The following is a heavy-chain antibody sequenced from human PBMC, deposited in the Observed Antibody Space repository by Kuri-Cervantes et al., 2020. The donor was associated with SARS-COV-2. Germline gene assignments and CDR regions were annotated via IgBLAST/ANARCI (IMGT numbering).Heavy chain of an antibody. V-gene: IGHV1-69*13. D-gene: IGHD5-24*01. CDR3: ARGPSAMATISYNWFDP. Sequence: SLKVSCKASGGTFSSYAISWVRQAPGQGLEWMGGIIPIFGTANYAQKFQGRVTITADESTSTAYMELSSLRSEDTAVYYCARGPSAMATISYNWFDPWGQGNLVNCSS. J-gene: IGHJ5*02. CDR1: GGTFSSYA. CDR2: IIPIFGTA.